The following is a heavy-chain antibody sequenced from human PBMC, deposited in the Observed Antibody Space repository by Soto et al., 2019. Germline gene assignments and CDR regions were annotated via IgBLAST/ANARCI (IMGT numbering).Heavy chain of an antibody. D-gene: IGHD3-22*01. Sequence: NPSETLSLTCTVSGGSISSGGYYWSWIRQHPGKGLEWIGYIYYSGSTYYNPSLKSRVTISVDTSKNQFSLKLSSVTAADTAVYYCARSRPVEVIVVTGDDAFDIWGQGTMVTVSS. V-gene: IGHV4-31*03. CDR3: ARSRPVEVIVVTGDDAFDI. CDR1: GGSISSGGYY. CDR2: IYYSGST. J-gene: IGHJ3*02.